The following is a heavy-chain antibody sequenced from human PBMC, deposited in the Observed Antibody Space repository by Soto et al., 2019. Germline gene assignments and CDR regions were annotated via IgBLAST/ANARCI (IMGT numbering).Heavy chain of an antibody. CDR2: IYPGDSDT. Sequence: GESLRSSCRSSGYSFTRYWIGWVRQMPGKGLEWMGIIYPGDSDTRYSPSFQGQVTISADKSISTAYLQWSSLKASDTAMYYCARWRRDIFSDAFDIWGQGTMVPVSS. D-gene: IGHD3-9*01. J-gene: IGHJ3*02. CDR1: GYSFTRYW. V-gene: IGHV5-51*01. CDR3: ARWRRDIFSDAFDI.